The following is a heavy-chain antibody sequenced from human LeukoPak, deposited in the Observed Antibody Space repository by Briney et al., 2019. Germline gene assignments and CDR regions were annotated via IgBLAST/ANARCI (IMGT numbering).Heavy chain of an antibody. D-gene: IGHD3-10*01. CDR1: GYTFTSYY. V-gene: IGHV1-46*01. CDR2: INPSGGST. J-gene: IGHJ4*02. CDR3: ARERFGEFHFDY. Sequence: GASVKVSCKASGYTFTSYYMHWVRQAPGQGLEWMGIINPSGGSTSYAQKFQGRVTMTRDMSTSTVYMELSSLRSEDTAVYYCARERFGEFHFDYWGQGTLVTVSS.